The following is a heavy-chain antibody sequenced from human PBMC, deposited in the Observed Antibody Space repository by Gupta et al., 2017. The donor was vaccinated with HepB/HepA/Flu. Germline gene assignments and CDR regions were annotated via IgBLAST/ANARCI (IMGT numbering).Heavy chain of an antibody. CDR1: GYTCTNYD. J-gene: IGHJ5*02. D-gene: IGHD6-6*01. CDR2: MNPNSGNT. Sequence: QLQLVQSGAEVKKPGASVKVSCKASGYTCTNYDLNWVRQATGQGLEWMGWMNPNSGNTGYAQKFQGRVTMTRNTSITTAYMELSSLSSEDTAVYYCARVKWDGSSSEKWFDTWGQGTLVTVSS. CDR3: ARVKWDGSSSEKWFDT. V-gene: IGHV1-8*01.